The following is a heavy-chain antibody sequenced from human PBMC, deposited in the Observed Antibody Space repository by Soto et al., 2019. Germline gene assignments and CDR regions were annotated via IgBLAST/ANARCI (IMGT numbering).Heavy chain of an antibody. CDR1: GFSLSTTGVG. V-gene: IGHV2-5*01. D-gene: IGHD6-13*01. Sequence: QITLKESGPTLVKPTQTLTLTCTFSGFSLSTTGVGVSWIRQPPGKALEWLALIYWHDDKRYSPSLKSRLTTTKDPSKNQGVLTMTNMDPVDTATYYCAHRGGAAVGLYYFDYWGQGALVTVSS. J-gene: IGHJ4*02. CDR3: AHRGGAAVGLYYFDY. CDR2: IYWHDDK.